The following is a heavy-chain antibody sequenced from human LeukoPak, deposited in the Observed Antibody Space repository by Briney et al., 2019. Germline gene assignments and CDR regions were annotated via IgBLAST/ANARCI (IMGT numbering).Heavy chain of an antibody. CDR2: ISGSSGII. Sequence: GGSLRLSCAASGFTFGSYGMHWVRQAPGKGLEWVSYISGSSGIIDYADSVRGRFTISRDNAKNSLYLQMNSLRAEDTALYYCARDSNYYRTLGYWGLGTLVTVSS. V-gene: IGHV3-48*04. CDR3: ARDSNYYRTLGY. CDR1: GFTFGSYG. J-gene: IGHJ4*02. D-gene: IGHD1-14*01.